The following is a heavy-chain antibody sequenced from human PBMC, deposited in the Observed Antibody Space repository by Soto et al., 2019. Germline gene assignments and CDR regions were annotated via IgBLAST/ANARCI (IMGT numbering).Heavy chain of an antibody. V-gene: IGHV3-23*01. CDR3: AKDAYPVATIGSAFDI. CDR2: ISGSGGST. CDR1: GFTFSSYA. D-gene: IGHD5-12*01. J-gene: IGHJ3*02. Sequence: GGSLRLSCAASGFTFSSYAMSWVRQAPGKGLEWVSAISGSGGSTYYADSVKGRFTISRDNSKNTLYLQMNSLRAEDTAVYYCAKDAYPVATIGSAFDIWGQGTMVTVSS.